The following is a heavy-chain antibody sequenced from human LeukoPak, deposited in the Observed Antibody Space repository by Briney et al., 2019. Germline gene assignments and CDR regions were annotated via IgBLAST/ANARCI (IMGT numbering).Heavy chain of an antibody. J-gene: IGHJ5*02. CDR1: GFPFSSYG. V-gene: IGHV3-30*02. D-gene: IGHD3-22*01. CDR2: IRYDGSNK. Sequence: GGSLRLSCAASGFPFSSYGMHWVRQAPGKGLEWVAFIRYDGSNKYYADSVKGRFTISRDNAKNTLNLQMNSLRAEDTAVYYCARDLGQYYDTSDNWFDPWGQGTLVTVSS. CDR3: ARDLGQYYDTSDNWFDP.